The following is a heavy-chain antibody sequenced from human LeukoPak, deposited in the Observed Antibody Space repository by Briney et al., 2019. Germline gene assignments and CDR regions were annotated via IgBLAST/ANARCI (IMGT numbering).Heavy chain of an antibody. CDR2: IIPIFGTA. CDR3: ARGHEYSSSSNNYYYYMDV. J-gene: IGHJ6*03. CDR1: GGTFSSYA. V-gene: IGHV1-69*05. D-gene: IGHD6-6*01. Sequence: SVKVSCKASGGTFSSYAISWVRQAPGQGLEWMGGIIPIFGTANYAQKFQGRVTITTDESTSTAYMELSSLRSEDTAVYYCARGHEYSSSSNNYYYYMDVWGKGTTVTVSS.